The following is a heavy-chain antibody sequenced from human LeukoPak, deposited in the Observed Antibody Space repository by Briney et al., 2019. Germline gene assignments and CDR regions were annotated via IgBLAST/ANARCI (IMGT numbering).Heavy chain of an antibody. CDR1: GYTFTTYA. D-gene: IGHD3-16*01. Sequence: ASVKVSCKASGYTFTTYAIHWARQAPGQRLEWMGWVDAGSGNTKYSQEFQGRVTITRDTSASTAYMELSSLRSEDTALYYCARGGGSQPSNNWFDPWGQGTLVTVSS. CDR3: ARGGGSQPSNNWFDP. V-gene: IGHV1-3*01. CDR2: VDAGSGNT. J-gene: IGHJ5*02.